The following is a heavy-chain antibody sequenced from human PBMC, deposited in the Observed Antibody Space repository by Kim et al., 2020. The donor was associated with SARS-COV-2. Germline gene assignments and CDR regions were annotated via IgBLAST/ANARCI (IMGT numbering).Heavy chain of an antibody. Sequence: GGSLRLSFAVSGFTNRNSAMSWVRQVPGKGLEWVSGICGSGAGTYYADSVKGRSTISRDNSQRTVYLQLNNLRADDTAVYYCARHLHVTPVTFYWYLALWGRGTLVTVPS. D-gene: IGHD2-21*02. V-gene: IGHV3-23*01. J-gene: IGHJ2*01. CDR3: ARHLHVTPVTFYWYLAL. CDR1: GFTNRNSA. CDR2: ICGSGAGT.